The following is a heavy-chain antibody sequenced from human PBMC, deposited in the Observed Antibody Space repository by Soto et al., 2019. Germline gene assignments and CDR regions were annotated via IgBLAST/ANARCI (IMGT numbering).Heavy chain of an antibody. J-gene: IGHJ6*02. CDR2: IRSKAYGGTT. Sequence: GGSLRLSCTASGFTFGGYSMSWFRHAPGKGLEWVGFIRSKAYGGTTEYAASVKGRFTISRDDSKSIAYLQMNSLKTEDTAVYYCTLSMTRYGMDVWGHGNMVTVSS. D-gene: IGHD3-16*02. CDR3: TLSMTRYGMDV. CDR1: GFTFGGYS. V-gene: IGHV3-49*03.